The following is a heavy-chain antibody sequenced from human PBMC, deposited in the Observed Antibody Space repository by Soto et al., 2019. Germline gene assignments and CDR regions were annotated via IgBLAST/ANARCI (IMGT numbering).Heavy chain of an antibody. CDR3: ARVGSSGWYGDFDS. CDR2: ISSSRSTI. J-gene: IGHJ4*02. D-gene: IGHD6-19*01. V-gene: IGHV3-48*02. CDR1: GFTFSSYS. Sequence: EVQLVESGGGLIQPGGSLRLSCAASGFTFSSYSMNWVHQAPGKGLEWVSYISSSRSTIYYADSVKGRFTISRDNAKNSLYLQMNSLRDEDTAVYYCARVGSSGWYGDFDSWGQGTLVTVSS.